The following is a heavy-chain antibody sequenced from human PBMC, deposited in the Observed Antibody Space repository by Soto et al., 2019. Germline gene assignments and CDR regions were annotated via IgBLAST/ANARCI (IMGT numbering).Heavy chain of an antibody. CDR2: VTIKADNYAT. CDR1: GFTFSGSP. V-gene: IGHV3-73*02. J-gene: IGHJ5*02. CDR3: TNYSGSSTIPAA. D-gene: IGHD1-26*01. Sequence: EVQLVESGGGLVQPGESLRLSCAASGFTFSGSPMHWVRQASGKGLEWVGRVTIKADNYATTYGASVKGRFTISRDDSKSTAYLQMNSLKTEDTAVYYFTNYSGSSTIPAALGQGTLVTVSS.